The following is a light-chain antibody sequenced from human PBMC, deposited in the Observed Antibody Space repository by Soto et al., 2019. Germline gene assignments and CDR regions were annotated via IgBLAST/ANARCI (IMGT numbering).Light chain of an antibody. J-gene: IGKJ1*01. CDR1: QDINRY. V-gene: IGKV1-33*01. Sequence: DIQLTQSLSSLSASVGDRVTITCQASQDINRYVNWYQQKPGKAPKXMIYKASSLESGVPSRFSGSGSGTEFTLTISSLQSEDFAVYYCQQYKKWPRTLGHGTKVDIK. CDR2: KAS. CDR3: QQYKKWPRT.